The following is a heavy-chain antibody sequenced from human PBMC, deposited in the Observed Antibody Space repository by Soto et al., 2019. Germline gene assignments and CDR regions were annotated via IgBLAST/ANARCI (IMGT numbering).Heavy chain of an antibody. CDR3: AKTLTGDHPSDAFDI. V-gene: IGHV3-23*01. Sequence: GESLKISCAASGFTFSSYAMSWVRQAPGKGLEWVSAISGSGGSTYYADSVKGRFTISRDNSKNTLYLQMNSLRAEDTAVYYCAKTLTGDHPSDAFDIWGQGTMVTVSS. J-gene: IGHJ3*02. CDR2: ISGSGGST. D-gene: IGHD7-27*01. CDR1: GFTFSSYA.